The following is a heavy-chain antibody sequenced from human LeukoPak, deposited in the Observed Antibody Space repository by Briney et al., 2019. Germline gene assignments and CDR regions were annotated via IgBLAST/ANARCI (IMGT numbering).Heavy chain of an antibody. V-gene: IGHV3-30*03. Sequence: GGSLRLSCAASGFTFSSYGMHWVRQTPGKGLEWVAVISYDGSNKYYADSVKGRFTISRDNSKNTLYLQMNSLRAEDTAVYYCTSLGRGDYWGQGTLVTVSS. CDR2: ISYDGSNK. D-gene: IGHD3-10*01. CDR3: TSLGRGDY. CDR1: GFTFSSYG. J-gene: IGHJ4*02.